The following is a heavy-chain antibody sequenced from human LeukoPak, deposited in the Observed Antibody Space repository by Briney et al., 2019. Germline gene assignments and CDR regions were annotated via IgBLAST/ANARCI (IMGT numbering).Heavy chain of an antibody. D-gene: IGHD3-10*01. Sequence: GGSLRLSCAASGFTFNNAWMTWVRQAPGKGLEWVGLIKNTVHGGTTASAAPVKGRFTISRDDSKNMLYLQMNNLKTEDTAVYYCSTMESYYNDTHFDYWGPGTLVTVSS. CDR1: GFTFNNAW. CDR3: STMESYYNDTHFDY. V-gene: IGHV3-15*01. CDR2: IKNTVHGGTT. J-gene: IGHJ4*02.